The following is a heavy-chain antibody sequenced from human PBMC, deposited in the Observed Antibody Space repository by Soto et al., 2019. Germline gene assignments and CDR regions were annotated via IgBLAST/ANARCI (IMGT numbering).Heavy chain of an antibody. D-gene: IGHD2-8*01. J-gene: IGHJ5*02. Sequence: ASVKVSCKASGYAFNNYDIHWVRQAPGHGLEWMGWINAGNGNTKYSQKFQGRVTITRDTSASTAYMELSSLRSEDTAVYYCARGMVYAVLGWFDPWGQGTLVTVSS. CDR2: INAGNGNT. CDR3: ARGMVYAVLGWFDP. V-gene: IGHV1-3*01. CDR1: GYAFNNYD.